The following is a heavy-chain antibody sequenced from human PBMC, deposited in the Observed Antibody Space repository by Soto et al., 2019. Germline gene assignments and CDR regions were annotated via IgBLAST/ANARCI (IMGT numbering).Heavy chain of an antibody. CDR2: IYYSGST. J-gene: IGHJ6*03. CDR3: ARLPGGCSSTSCYLYTDV. CDR1: GGSISSYY. V-gene: IGHV4-59*01. Sequence: SETLSLTCTVSGGSISSYYWSWIRQPPGKGLEWIGYIYYSGSTNYNPSLKSRVTISVDTSKNQFSLKLSSVTAADTAVYYCARLPGGCSSTSCYLYTDVWGKGTTVTVSS. D-gene: IGHD2-2*01.